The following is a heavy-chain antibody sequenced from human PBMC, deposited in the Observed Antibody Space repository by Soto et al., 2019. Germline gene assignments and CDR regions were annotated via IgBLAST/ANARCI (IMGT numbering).Heavy chain of an antibody. CDR1: GYTFTSYG. CDR2: ISAHNGNT. CDR3: GRGRYGDY. J-gene: IGHJ4*02. V-gene: IGHV1-18*01. D-gene: IGHD1-26*01. Sequence: QVNLVQSGAEVKKPGASVKVSCKGSGYTFTSYGITWVRRAPGQGLEWMGWISAHNGNTNYAQKLQGRVTVTRDTAPSTAYMVLRSLRSDDPAVYSCGRGRYGDYWGQGALVTVSS.